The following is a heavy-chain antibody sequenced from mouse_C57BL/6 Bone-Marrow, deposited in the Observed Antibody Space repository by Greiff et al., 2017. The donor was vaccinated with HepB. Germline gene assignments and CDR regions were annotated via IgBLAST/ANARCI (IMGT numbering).Heavy chain of an antibody. Sequence: LVESGPELVKPGASVKISCKASGYAFSSSWMNWVKQRPGKGLEWIGRIYPGDGDTNYNGKFKGKATLTADKSSSTAYMQLSSLTSEDSAVYFCARSYGRSYYFDYWGQGTTLTVSS. CDR2: IYPGDGDT. V-gene: IGHV1-82*01. J-gene: IGHJ2*01. D-gene: IGHD1-1*01. CDR3: ARSYGRSYYFDY. CDR1: GYAFSSSW.